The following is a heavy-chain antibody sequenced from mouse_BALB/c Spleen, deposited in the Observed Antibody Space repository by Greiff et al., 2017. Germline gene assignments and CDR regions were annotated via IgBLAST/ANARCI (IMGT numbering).Heavy chain of an antibody. J-gene: IGHJ1*01. CDR3: ARGGGWYFDV. CDR2: INPSSGYT. Sequence: VQLQQSAAELARPGASVKMSCKASGYTFTSYTMHWVKQRPGQGLEWIGYINPSSGYTEYNQKFKDKTTLTADKSSSTAYMQLSSLTSEDSAVYYCARGGGWYFDVWGAGTTVTVSS. V-gene: IGHV1-4*02. CDR1: GYTFTSYT.